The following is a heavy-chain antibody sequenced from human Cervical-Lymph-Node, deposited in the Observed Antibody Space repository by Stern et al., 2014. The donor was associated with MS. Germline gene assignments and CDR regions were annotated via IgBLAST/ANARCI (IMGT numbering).Heavy chain of an antibody. J-gene: IGHJ4*02. CDR2: IYPGDSDT. CDR3: ARSRSTSCFRCPFDS. Sequence: EVQLVESGAEVKKPGESLKISCKGSGYSFTSYWIGWVRQMPGKGLEWMGIIYPGDSDTRYSPSFQGQVPISADKSINTAYLQWSSLKASDTAMYYCARSRSTSCFRCPFDSWGQGTLVTVSS. D-gene: IGHD2-2*01. CDR1: GYSFTSYW. V-gene: IGHV5-51*01.